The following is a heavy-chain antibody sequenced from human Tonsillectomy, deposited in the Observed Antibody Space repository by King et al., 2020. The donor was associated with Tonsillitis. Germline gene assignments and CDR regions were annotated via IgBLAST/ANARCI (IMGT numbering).Heavy chain of an antibody. CDR3: ARDTLTHDY. V-gene: IGHV7-4-1*02. D-gene: IGHD1-14*01. CDR1: EYTFTSYA. CDR2: INTNTGNP. Sequence: QLVQSGSEVKKPGASVEVSCKASEYTFTSYAMSWVRQAPGQGLEWMGWINTNTGNPRYAQGFTGRFVFSLDTSVSTAYLQISSLEAEDTAVYYCARDTLTHDYWGQGTLVTVSS. J-gene: IGHJ4*02.